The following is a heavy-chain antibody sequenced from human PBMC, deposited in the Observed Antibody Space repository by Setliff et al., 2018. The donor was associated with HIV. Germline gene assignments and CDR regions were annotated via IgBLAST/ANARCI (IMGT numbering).Heavy chain of an antibody. J-gene: IGHJ6*03. Sequence: SETLSLTCTVSGDSISSYYWSWIRQPAGKGLEWIGRIYPSGSTNYNPSLKSRVTMSVDTSKNQFSLNLSSVTAADTAVYYCARDVGVTYYYYMDVWGKGTTVTVSS. CDR2: IYPSGST. V-gene: IGHV4-4*07. CDR1: GDSISSYY. CDR3: ARDVGVTYYYYMDV. D-gene: IGHD2-21*02.